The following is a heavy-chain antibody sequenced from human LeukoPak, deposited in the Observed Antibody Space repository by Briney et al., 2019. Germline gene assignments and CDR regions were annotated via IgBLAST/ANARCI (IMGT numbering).Heavy chain of an antibody. D-gene: IGHD3-22*01. CDR3: AKPYYYESSGYRPLLDY. J-gene: IGHJ4*02. CDR1: AYTFSSYA. CDR2: ISASGSST. Sequence: GECLRLSWAASAYTFSSYAMSWVREAPGKGLGWVSAISASGSSTYYADSVKGRFTISRDNSKNTLYLQMNSLRAEDTAVYYCAKPYYYESSGYRPLLDYWGQGTLVTVSS. V-gene: IGHV3-23*01.